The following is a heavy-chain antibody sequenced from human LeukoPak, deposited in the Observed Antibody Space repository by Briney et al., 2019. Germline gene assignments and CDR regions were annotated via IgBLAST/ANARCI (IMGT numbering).Heavy chain of an antibody. D-gene: IGHD2-15*01. Sequence: SETLSLTCTVSGGSISSSSYYWGWIRQPPGKGLEWSGSIYYSGRTYYNPSLKSRVTISVDTSKNQFSLKLSSVTAADTAVYDCARHERYCSGDSCYPYYFDDWGQGTLVTVSS. CDR2: IYYSGRT. CDR3: ARHERYCSGDSCYPYYFDD. V-gene: IGHV4-39*01. CDR1: GGSISSSSYY. J-gene: IGHJ4*02.